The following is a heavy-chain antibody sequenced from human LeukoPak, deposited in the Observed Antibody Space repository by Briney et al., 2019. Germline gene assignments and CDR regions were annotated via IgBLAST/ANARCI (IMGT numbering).Heavy chain of an antibody. CDR2: ISSSSSYI. D-gene: IGHD2-15*01. CDR1: GFTFSSYS. V-gene: IGHV3-21*01. Sequence: GGSLRLSCAASGFTFSSYSMNWVRQAPGKGLEWVSSISSSSSYIYYADSVKGRFTISRDNAKNSLYLQMNSLRAEDTAVYYCARDWWYCSGGSCYYFDYWSQGTLVTVSS. J-gene: IGHJ4*02. CDR3: ARDWWYCSGGSCYYFDY.